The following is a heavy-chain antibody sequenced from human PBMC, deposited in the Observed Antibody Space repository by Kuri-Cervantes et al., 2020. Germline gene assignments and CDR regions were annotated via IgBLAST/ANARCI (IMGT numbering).Heavy chain of an antibody. CDR3: ARGDYGDYGASLFDY. J-gene: IGHJ4*02. Sequence: ASVKVSCKASGYTFTSYAMHWVRQAPGQRLEWMGWINAGNGNTKYSQKFQGRVTITRDTSASTAYMELNSLRAEDTAVYYCARGDYGDYGASLFDYWGQGTLVTVSS. CDR1: GYTFTSYA. V-gene: IGHV1-3*01. CDR2: INAGNGNT. D-gene: IGHD4-17*01.